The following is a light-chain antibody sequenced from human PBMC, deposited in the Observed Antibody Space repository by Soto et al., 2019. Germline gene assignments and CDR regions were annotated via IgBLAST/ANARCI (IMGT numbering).Light chain of an antibody. J-gene: IGLJ1*01. Sequence: QSVLTQPPSVSGSPGQSVTISCTGTSSDVDGYDYVSWYQQRPGKAPKLLIYDVTKRPSGVPDRFSGSKSGNTASLTISGLQAEDEADFYCCSYGGSFPYVFGTGTKVTVL. CDR3: CSYGGSFPYV. V-gene: IGLV2-11*01. CDR1: SSDVDGYDY. CDR2: DVT.